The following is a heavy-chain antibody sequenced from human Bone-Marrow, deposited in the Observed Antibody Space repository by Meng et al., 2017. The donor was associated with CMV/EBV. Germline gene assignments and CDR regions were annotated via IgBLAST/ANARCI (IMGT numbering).Heavy chain of an antibody. CDR2: IKQDGSEK. J-gene: IGHJ6*02. D-gene: IGHD3-3*01. CDR3: AREMRFLEWLSDRTNYYYYGMDG. V-gene: IGHV3-7*01. Sequence: GGSLRLSCAASGFTFSSYWMSWVRQAPGKGLEWVANIKQDGSEKYYVDSVKGRFTISRDNAKNSLYLQMNSLRAEDTAVYYCAREMRFLEWLSDRTNYYYYGMDGWGQGTTVTSP. CDR1: GFTFSSYW.